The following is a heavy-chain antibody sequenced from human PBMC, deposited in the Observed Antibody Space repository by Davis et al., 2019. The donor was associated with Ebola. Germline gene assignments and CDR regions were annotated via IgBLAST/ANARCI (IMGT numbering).Heavy chain of an antibody. Sequence: GESLKISCKGSGYSFTNYWIGWVRQMPGKGLEWMGIIYPGDSDTRYSPSFQGQVTISADKSISTAYLQWSSLKASDTAMYYCARQASWDSSGYYYDYWGQGTLVTVSS. J-gene: IGHJ4*02. D-gene: IGHD3-22*01. CDR2: IYPGDSDT. CDR3: ARQASWDSSGYYYDY. CDR1: GYSFTNYW. V-gene: IGHV5-51*01.